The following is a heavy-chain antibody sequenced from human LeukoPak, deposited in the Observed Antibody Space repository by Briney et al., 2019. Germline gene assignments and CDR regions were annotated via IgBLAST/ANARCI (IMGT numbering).Heavy chain of an antibody. D-gene: IGHD6-19*01. CDR1: GTTFSSFV. V-gene: IGHV3-30*04. Sequence: PGGSLRLSCVASGTTFSSFVCNWVRQAPGKGLEWVAIMSPDGNYKYLANSVRGRFTISRDDSNNTVYLQMNNLRPEDTAVYYCGSGWQFDYWGQGTLVTVSS. CDR2: MSPDGNYK. J-gene: IGHJ4*02. CDR3: GSGWQFDY.